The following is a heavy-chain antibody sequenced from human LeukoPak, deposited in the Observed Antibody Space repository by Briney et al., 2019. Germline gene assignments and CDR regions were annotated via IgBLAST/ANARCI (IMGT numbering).Heavy chain of an antibody. D-gene: IGHD3-22*01. CDR3: VKDSHGYYDSSGPTFDY. V-gene: IGHV3-9*03. CDR2: ISWNSGSI. Sequence: GRSLRLSCAASGFTFDDYAMHWVRQAPGKGREWVAGISWNSGSIGYADSVKGRFTISRDNAKNSLYLQMNSLRAEDMALYHCVKDSHGYYDSSGPTFDYWGQGTLVTVSS. J-gene: IGHJ4*02. CDR1: GFTFDDYA.